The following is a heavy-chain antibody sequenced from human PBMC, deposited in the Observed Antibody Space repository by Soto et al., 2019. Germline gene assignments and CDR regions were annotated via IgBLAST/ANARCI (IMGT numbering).Heavy chain of an antibody. CDR3: ARARAPRGWSYLDL. V-gene: IGHV1-69*13. CDR1: GGSFSDYA. D-gene: IGHD2-15*01. J-gene: IGHJ4*02. CDR2: IIPIFGTP. Sequence: SVKVSCKAFGGSFSDYAISWVRQAPGQGLEWMGGIIPIFGTPNYAQKFQDRVTFTAHESTNTAYMELSRLTSEDTAVYYCARARAPRGWSYLDLWGQGPQVTVSS.